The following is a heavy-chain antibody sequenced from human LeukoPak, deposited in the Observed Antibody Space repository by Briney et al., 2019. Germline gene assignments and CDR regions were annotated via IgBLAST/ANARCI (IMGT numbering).Heavy chain of an antibody. CDR1: GGSISSYY. CDR3: ARGGYCSRTSCYAFDY. V-gene: IGHV4-59*01. J-gene: IGHJ4*02. Sequence: SETLSLTCTLSGGSISSYYWSWIRQPPGKGLEWIGYIYYSGSTNYNPSLKSRVTISVDTSKNHFSLKLSSVTAADTAVYYCARGGYCSRTSCYAFDYWGQGTLVTVSS. D-gene: IGHD2-2*01. CDR2: IYYSGST.